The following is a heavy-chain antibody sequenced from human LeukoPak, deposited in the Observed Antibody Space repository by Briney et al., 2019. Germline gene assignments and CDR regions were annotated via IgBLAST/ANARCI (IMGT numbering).Heavy chain of an antibody. J-gene: IGHJ4*02. D-gene: IGHD5-18*01. CDR1: GFPFSSYA. V-gene: IGHV3-23*01. CDR3: AKNAGYSYGLYYFDY. CDR2: IISSGGVT. Sequence: GGSLRLSCTASGFPFSSYAMSWVRQAPGKGLEWVSSIISSGGVTYYTDSLKGRFTISRDNSRNTVYPQMDSLRAEDSAVYYCAKNAGYSYGLYYFDYWGQGTLVTVSS.